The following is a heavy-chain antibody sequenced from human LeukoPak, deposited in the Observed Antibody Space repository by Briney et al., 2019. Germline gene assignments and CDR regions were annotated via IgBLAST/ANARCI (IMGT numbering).Heavy chain of an antibody. D-gene: IGHD3-9*01. Sequence: PSETLSLTCTVSGGSISSSSYYWGWIRQPPGKGLEWIGSIYYSGSTYYNPSLKSRVTISVDTSKNQFSLKLSSVTAADTAVYYCARGLRYSFDYWGQGTLVTVSS. V-gene: IGHV4-39*07. CDR2: IYYSGST. J-gene: IGHJ4*02. CDR3: ARGLRYSFDY. CDR1: GGSISSSSYY.